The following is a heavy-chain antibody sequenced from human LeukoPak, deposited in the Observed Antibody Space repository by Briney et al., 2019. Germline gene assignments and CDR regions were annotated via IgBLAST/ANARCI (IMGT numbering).Heavy chain of an antibody. CDR1: GGSISSGSYY. V-gene: IGHV4-61*02. CDR3: ARAYCSSTSCYTWDAFDI. Sequence: SETLSLTCTVSGGSISSGSYYWSWIRQPAGKGLEWIGRIYTSGSTNYNPSLKSRVTISVDTSKNQFSLKLSSVTAADTAVYYCARAYCSSTSCYTWDAFDIWGQGPMVTVSS. D-gene: IGHD2-2*02. CDR2: IYTSGST. J-gene: IGHJ3*02.